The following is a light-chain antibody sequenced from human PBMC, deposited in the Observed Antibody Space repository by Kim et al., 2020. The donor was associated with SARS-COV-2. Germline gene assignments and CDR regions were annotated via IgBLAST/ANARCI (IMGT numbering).Light chain of an antibody. CDR3: KKYNSTPLT. Sequence: DRVTTPCRAGRGISNGLAWYQQKQGKVPKLLFYAASTWKSGARYRFRGSGFGPDFTLPISSLQPEDAATYYCKKYNSTPLTFGGGTKVDIK. CDR1: RGISNG. J-gene: IGKJ4*01. CDR2: AAS. V-gene: IGKV1-27*01.